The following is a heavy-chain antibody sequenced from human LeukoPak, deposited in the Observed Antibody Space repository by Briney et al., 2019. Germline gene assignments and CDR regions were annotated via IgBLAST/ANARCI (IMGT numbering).Heavy chain of an antibody. CDR1: GFTFSRYA. Sequence: PGGPLRLSCAASGFTFSRYAMHWVRQARGKGREYVSAITSNGGSTYYANSVKGRFIISRDNSKITLYLKLGSLRADDMAMYYCATASGSQYAEYFQHWGQGTLVTVSS. CDR3: ATASGSQYAEYFQH. J-gene: IGHJ1*01. V-gene: IGHV3-64*01. CDR2: ITSNGGST. D-gene: IGHD1-26*01.